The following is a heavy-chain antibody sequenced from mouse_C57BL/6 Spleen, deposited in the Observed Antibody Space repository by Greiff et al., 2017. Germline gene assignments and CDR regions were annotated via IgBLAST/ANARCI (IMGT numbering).Heavy chain of an antibody. CDR2: ISDGGSYT. CDR3: ARDGPYGPFDY. V-gene: IGHV5-4*01. Sequence: EVQLVESGGGLVKPGGSLKLSCAASGFTFSSYAMSWVRQTPEKRLEWVATISDGGSYTYYPDNVKGRFTISRDNAKNNLYLQMSHLKSEDTAMYYCARDGPYGPFDYWGQGTTLTVSS. CDR1: GFTFSSYA. J-gene: IGHJ2*01. D-gene: IGHD1-1*01.